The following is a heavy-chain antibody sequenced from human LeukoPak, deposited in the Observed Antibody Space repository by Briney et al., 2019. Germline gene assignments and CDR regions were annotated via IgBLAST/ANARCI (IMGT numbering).Heavy chain of an antibody. J-gene: IGHJ4*02. V-gene: IGHV4-39*01. CDR3: ARQVAVAGPRLDY. Sequence: SETLSLTCTGSGGSISSSSYYWGWIRQPPGKGLEWIGSIYYSGSTYYNPSLKSRVTISVDTSKNQFSLKLSSVTAADTAVYYCARQVAVAGPRLDYCGQGTLVTVSS. CDR2: IYYSGST. D-gene: IGHD6-19*01. CDR1: GGSISSSSYY.